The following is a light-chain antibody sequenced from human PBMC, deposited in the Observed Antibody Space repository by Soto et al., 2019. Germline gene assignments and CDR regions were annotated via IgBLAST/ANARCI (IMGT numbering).Light chain of an antibody. Sequence: QSVLTQPPSASGSLGQSVTISCTGTSSDVGGYNYVSWHQQHPGKAPKVMIYEVTKRPPGVPDRFSGSKSGNTASLTVSGLQAEDEADYYCSSFAGGGNPVLLGGATKLTVL. V-gene: IGLV2-8*01. J-gene: IGLJ2*01. CDR1: SSDVGGYNY. CDR3: SSFAGGGNPVL. CDR2: EVT.